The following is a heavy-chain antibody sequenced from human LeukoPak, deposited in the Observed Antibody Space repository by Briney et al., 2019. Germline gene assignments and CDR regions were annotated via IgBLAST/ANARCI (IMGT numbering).Heavy chain of an antibody. V-gene: IGHV4-39*01. CDR2: IYYSGST. CDR3: ARPASSGWVPFDH. Sequence: SETLSLTCSVSGASIGGSSYYWGWIRQPPGKGLEWIGSIYYSGSTYYRPSLTSRVTISVDTSKNQFSLKLNSVTAADTAVYYCARPASSGWVPFDHWGQGALVTVSS. D-gene: IGHD6-19*01. J-gene: IGHJ4*02. CDR1: GASIGGSSYY.